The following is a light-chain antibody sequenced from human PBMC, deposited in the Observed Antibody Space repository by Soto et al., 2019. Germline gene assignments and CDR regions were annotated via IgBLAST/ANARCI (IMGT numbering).Light chain of an antibody. V-gene: IGKV1-5*01. J-gene: IGKJ1*01. CDR1: QSISSW. CDR2: DAS. Sequence: DIQMTQSPSTLSASVGDRVTITCRASQSISSWLAWYQQKPGKAPKLLIYDASSLESGVPSRFSGSGSGTEFTLTISSPQPDDFATYYCQQYNSPCTFGQGTKVEIK. CDR3: QQYNSPCT.